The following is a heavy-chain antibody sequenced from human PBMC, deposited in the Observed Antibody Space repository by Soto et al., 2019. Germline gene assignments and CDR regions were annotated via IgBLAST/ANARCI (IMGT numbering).Heavy chain of an antibody. CDR2: ISAYNGNT. J-gene: IGHJ4*02. CDR3: ARVLSLVFYSGWYNFDY. D-gene: IGHD6-19*01. V-gene: IGHV1-18*01. Sequence: GASVKVSCKASGYTFTSYGISWVRQAPGQGLEWMGWISAYNGNTNYAQKLQGRVTMTTDTSTSTAYMELRSLRSDDTAVYYCARVLSLVFYSGWYNFDYWGQGTLVTVSS. CDR1: GYTFTSYG.